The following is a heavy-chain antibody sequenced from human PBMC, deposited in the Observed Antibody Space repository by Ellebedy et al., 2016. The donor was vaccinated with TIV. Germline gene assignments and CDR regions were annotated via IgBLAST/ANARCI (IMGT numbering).Heavy chain of an antibody. CDR1: GYTFTSYW. V-gene: IGHV5-51*01. D-gene: IGHD1-26*01. CDR3: ARSGSYSGGWFDP. CDR2: IYPGDSDT. J-gene: IGHJ5*02. Sequence: PGGSLRLSCKGSGYTFTSYWIGWVRQMPGKGLEWMGIIYPGDSDTRYSPSFQGQVTISADKSISTAYLQWSSLKASDTAMYYCARSGSYSGGWFDPWGQGTLVTVSS.